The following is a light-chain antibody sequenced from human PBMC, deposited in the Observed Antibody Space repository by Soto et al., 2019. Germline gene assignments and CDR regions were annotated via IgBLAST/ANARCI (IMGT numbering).Light chain of an antibody. CDR2: GAS. CDR1: QSVSSN. J-gene: IGKJ1*01. CDR3: QQYNNWPPTWT. Sequence: EIVMTQSPATLSVSPGERATLSCRASQSVSSNLAWYQQKPGQAPRLLIYGASTRATGIPARFSGSGSGTEFTLTISSLQYEDFAVYYWQQYNNWPPTWTFGQGTKVEIK. V-gene: IGKV3-15*01.